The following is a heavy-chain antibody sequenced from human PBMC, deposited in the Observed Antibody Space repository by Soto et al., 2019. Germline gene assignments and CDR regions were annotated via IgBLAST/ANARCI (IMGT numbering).Heavy chain of an antibody. CDR2: IKKDGTEK. Sequence: GGSLRLSXAGSGISTSSYWMGWVRQAPGRGLEWVASIKKDGTEKYYMDSLKGRFTISRDNALNSVYLQMNSLRAEDTAVYFCVTGYHSDYWGQGTLVTVSS. V-gene: IGHV3-7*03. CDR3: VTGYHSDY. CDR1: GISTSSYW. D-gene: IGHD5-18*01. J-gene: IGHJ4*02.